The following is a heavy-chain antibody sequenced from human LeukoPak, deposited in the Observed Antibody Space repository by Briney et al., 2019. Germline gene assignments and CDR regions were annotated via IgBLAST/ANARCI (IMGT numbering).Heavy chain of an antibody. CDR2: IYSGGST. V-gene: IGHV3-66*02. Sequence: GGSLRLSCAVSGFTVSSNYMSWVRQAPGKGLGWVSVIYSGGSTCYADSVKGRFTISGDNSKNTLYLQMNSLRAEDTAVYYCARASVWSGTGVGIADYWGQGTLVTVSS. CDR3: ARASVWSGTGVGIADY. CDR1: GFTVSSNY. D-gene: IGHD3/OR15-3a*01. J-gene: IGHJ4*02.